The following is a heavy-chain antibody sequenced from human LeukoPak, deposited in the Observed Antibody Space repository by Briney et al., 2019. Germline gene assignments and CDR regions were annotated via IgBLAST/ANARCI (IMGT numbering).Heavy chain of an antibody. V-gene: IGHV4-59*08. D-gene: IGHD4-17*01. J-gene: IGHJ5*02. CDR2: IYYSGST. CDR3: ARREDYGDYGGDNWFDP. Sequence: SETLSLTCTVSGGSIVSYYWSWIRQPPGKELEWIGYIYYSGSTNYNPSLKSRVTISVDTSKNQFSLKLSSVTAAGTAVYYCARREDYGDYGGDNWFDPWGQGTLVTVSS. CDR1: GGSIVSYY.